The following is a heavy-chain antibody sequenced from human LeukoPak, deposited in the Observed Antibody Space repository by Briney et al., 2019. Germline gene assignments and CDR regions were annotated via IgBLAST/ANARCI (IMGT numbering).Heavy chain of an antibody. CDR2: IIPIFGTA. V-gene: IGHV1-69*06. CDR1: GGTFSSYA. Sequence: GASVKVSCKASGGTFSSYAISWVRQAPGQGLEWMGGIIPIFGTANYAQKFQGRVTITADKSTSTAYMELSSLRSEDTAVYYCARSSYLEQYYDILTGFHAWGQGTLVTVSS. D-gene: IGHD3-9*01. CDR3: ARSSYLEQYYDILTGFHA. J-gene: IGHJ4*02.